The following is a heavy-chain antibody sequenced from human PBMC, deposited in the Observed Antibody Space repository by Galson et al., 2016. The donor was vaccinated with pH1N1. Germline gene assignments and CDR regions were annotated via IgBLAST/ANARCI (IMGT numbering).Heavy chain of an antibody. CDR3: ARRYYFDY. V-gene: IGHV1-46*01. CDR1: GYSVTRYY. J-gene: IGHJ4*02. CDR2: IDPSAGTT. Sequence: SCKASGYSVTRYYMHWVRQAPGQGLEWMGIIDPSAGTTTYSQKFQGRISLTRDTSTNSVHMELSTLRPDDPAIYFCARRYYFDYWGQGTLVTVSS.